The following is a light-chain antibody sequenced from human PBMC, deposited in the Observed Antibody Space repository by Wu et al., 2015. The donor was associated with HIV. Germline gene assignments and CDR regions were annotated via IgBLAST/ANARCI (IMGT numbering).Light chain of an antibody. CDR2: GAS. J-gene: IGKJ3*01. CDR1: QGVSSN. CDR3: QQYNNWPPT. Sequence: EIVMTQSPATLSVSPGETATLSCRASQGVSSNLAWYQQIPGQPPRLLIYGASTRATGVPARFSGSGSGTEFTLTISSLQSEDFAIHFCQQYNNWPPTFGPGTKVDIK. V-gene: IGKV3-15*01.